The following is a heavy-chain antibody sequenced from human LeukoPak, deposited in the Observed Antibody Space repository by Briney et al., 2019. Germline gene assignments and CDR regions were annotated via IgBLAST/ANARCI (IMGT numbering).Heavy chain of an antibody. CDR1: GFTFSDYY. Sequence: GGSLRLSCAASGFTFSDYYMSWIRQAPGKGLEWVSYISSSSSTIYYADSVKGRFTISRDNAKNSLYLQMNSLRAEDTAVYYCAKDGRPDILTGYYNDWGQGTLVTVSS. V-gene: IGHV3-11*01. CDR3: AKDGRPDILTGYYND. CDR2: ISSSSSTI. D-gene: IGHD3-9*01. J-gene: IGHJ4*02.